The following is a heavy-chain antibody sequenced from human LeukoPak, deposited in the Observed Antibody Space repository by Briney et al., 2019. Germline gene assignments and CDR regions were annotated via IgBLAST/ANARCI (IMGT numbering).Heavy chain of an antibody. V-gene: IGHV3-11*01. J-gene: IGHJ4*02. CDR3: ARDEGYDPH. CDR1: GFTFSDYY. CDR2: ISSSGSTI. D-gene: IGHD2-15*01. Sequence: GGSLRLSCAASGFTFSDYYMSWIRQASGQGLEWVSYISSSGSTIYYADSVRGRFTISRDNAKNSLYLQMNSLGADDTAVFYCARDEGYDPHWGQGTLVTVSS.